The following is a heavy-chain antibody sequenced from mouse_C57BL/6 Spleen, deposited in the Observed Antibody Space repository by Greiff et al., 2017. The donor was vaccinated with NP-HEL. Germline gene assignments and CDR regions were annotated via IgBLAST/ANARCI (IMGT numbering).Heavy chain of an antibody. Sequence: QVQLQQPGTELVKPGASVKLSCKASGYTFTSYWMHWVKQRPGQGLEWIGNINPSNGGTNYNEKFKSKATLTVDKSSSTAYMQLSSLTSEDSAVYYCARGAGYYGSSYERYAMDYWGQGTSVTVSS. CDR2: INPSNGGT. J-gene: IGHJ4*01. CDR1: GYTFTSYW. CDR3: ARGAGYYGSSYERYAMDY. D-gene: IGHD1-1*01. V-gene: IGHV1-53*01.